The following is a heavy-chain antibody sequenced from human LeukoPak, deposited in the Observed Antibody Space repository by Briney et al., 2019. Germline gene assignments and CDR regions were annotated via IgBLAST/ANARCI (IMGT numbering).Heavy chain of an antibody. V-gene: IGHV3-11*01. Sequence: GGSLRLSCAASGFTFSDYYMSWIRQAPGKGLEWVSYISSSGSTIYYADSVKGRFTISRDNAKNSLCPQMNSLRAEDTAVYYCASYPFKTGTTPIYYGMDVWGQGTTVTVSS. CDR2: ISSSGSTI. J-gene: IGHJ6*02. CDR1: GFTFSDYY. CDR3: ASYPFKTGTTPIYYGMDV. D-gene: IGHD1-1*01.